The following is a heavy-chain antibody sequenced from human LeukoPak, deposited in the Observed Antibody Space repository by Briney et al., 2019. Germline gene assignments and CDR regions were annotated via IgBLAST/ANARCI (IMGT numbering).Heavy chain of an antibody. V-gene: IGHV4-39*01. D-gene: IGHD3-22*01. CDR3: ASISYYYDSSGYPLGYFDL. Sequence: SETLSLTCTVSGGSISSSSYYWGWIRQPPGKGLEWIGSIYYSGSTYYNPSLKSRVTISVDTSKNQFSLKLSSVTAADTAVYYCASISYYYDSSGYPLGYFDLWGRGTLVTVSS. CDR2: IYYSGST. J-gene: IGHJ2*01. CDR1: GGSISSSSYY.